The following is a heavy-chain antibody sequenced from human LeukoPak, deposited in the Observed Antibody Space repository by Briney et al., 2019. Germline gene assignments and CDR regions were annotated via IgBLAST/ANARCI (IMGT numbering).Heavy chain of an antibody. Sequence: ASVKVTCKASGYTFNRYGITWVRQAPGQGLVWMGWISGYNGNTNYAQKLQGRVTMTTDTSTSTAYMELRSLRFDDTAMYYCARDYGYGVTVMISDDYWGQGTLVTVSS. CDR1: GYTFNRYG. V-gene: IGHV1-18*01. J-gene: IGHJ4*02. D-gene: IGHD5-12*01. CDR2: ISGYNGNT. CDR3: ARDYGYGVTVMISDDY.